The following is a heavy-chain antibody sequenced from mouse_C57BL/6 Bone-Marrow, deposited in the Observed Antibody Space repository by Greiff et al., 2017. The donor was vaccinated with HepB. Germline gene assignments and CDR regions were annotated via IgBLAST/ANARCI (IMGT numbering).Heavy chain of an antibody. D-gene: IGHD1-1*01. CDR2: INPNNGGT. V-gene: IGHV1-26*01. J-gene: IGHJ4*01. Sequence: EVQLQQSGPELVKPGASVKISCKASGYTFTDYYMNWVKQSHGKSLEWIGDINPNNGGTSYNQKFKGKATLTVDKSSSTAYMELRSLTSEDSAVYYCARRKYYGSSSYAMDYWGQGTSVTVSS. CDR1: GYTFTDYY. CDR3: ARRKYYGSSSYAMDY.